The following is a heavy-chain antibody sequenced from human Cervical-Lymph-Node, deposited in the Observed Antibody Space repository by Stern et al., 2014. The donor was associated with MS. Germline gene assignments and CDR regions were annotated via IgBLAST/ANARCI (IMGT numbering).Heavy chain of an antibody. CDR3: ARGGRMASMFY. CDR1: GGPMTDYS. J-gene: IGHJ4*02. D-gene: IGHD5-24*01. CDR2: VYHTGST. V-gene: IGHV4-59*01. Sequence: QLQLQESGPGLVKPSETLSLTCSVSGGPMTDYSWSWIRQPPGKGLELMGYVYHTGSTSYNPSRKGRVTISIDTSKSQFSLKVKSVTAADTAVYYCARGGRMASMFYWGQGTLVTVSS.